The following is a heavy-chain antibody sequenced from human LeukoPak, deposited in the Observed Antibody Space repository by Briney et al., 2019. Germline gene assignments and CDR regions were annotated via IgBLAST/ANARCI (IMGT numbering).Heavy chain of an antibody. V-gene: IGHV4-34*01. D-gene: IGHD3-3*01. J-gene: IGHJ1*01. CDR3: VRGEDDFWSGYSRLAYFQH. CDR2: INIRGST. CDR1: GGSSGGYS. Sequence: SETLSLTCAVYGGSSGGYSWSWFPQPPGKGLEGIGEINIRGSTNYNPSLKSRVTISVDTSKNQFSLKLSSVTAADTAVYYCVRGEDDFWSGYSRLAYFQHWGQGTLVTVSS.